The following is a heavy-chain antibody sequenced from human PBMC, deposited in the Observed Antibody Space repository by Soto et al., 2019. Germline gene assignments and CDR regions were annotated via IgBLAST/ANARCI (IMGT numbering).Heavy chain of an antibody. CDR1: GFIVSSNH. Sequence: EVQLVESGGGLVQPGGSLRLSCAASGFIVSSNHMSWVRQAPGKGLEWVSLIYSGGSTTIYADSVKGRFTISRDNSKNALYLQMNNLRAEDTAVYYCARDFTIQAGWLDPWGQGTLVTVSS. CDR3: ARDFTIQAGWLDP. V-gene: IGHV3-66*01. D-gene: IGHD3-10*01. CDR2: IYSGGSTT. J-gene: IGHJ5*02.